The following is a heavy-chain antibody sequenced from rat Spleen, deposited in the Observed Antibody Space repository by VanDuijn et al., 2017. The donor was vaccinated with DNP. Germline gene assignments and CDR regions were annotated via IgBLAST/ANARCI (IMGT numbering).Heavy chain of an antibody. V-gene: IGHV5-17*01. Sequence: EVQLVESGGDLVQPGRSLILSCAASGLTFSDYAMAWVRQAPKKGLEWVATINYDGTRTYYRDSVKGRFTISRDNARSILYLQMDSLGSEDTATYYCTRRDSSLLLHGFFDYWGQGVMVTVSS. J-gene: IGHJ2*01. D-gene: IGHD1-1*01. CDR1: GLTFSDYA. CDR3: TRRDSSLLLHGFFDY. CDR2: INYDGTRT.